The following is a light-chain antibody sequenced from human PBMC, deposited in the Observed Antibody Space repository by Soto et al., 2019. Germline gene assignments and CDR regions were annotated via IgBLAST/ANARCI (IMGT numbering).Light chain of an antibody. J-gene: IGKJ5*01. CDR3: QQTYSTLSIT. CDR2: AAS. Sequence: DIQMTQSPSSLSASVGDRVTITCRASESIARHLNWYQQKPGKAPKLLIYAASSLQHGVPSRFRGGGSGTDFTLTITTLQPEDFAAYYCQQTYSTLSITFGQGTRLQIK. V-gene: IGKV1-39*01. CDR1: ESIARH.